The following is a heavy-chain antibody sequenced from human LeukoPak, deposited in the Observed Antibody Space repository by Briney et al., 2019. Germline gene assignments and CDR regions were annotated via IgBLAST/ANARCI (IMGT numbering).Heavy chain of an antibody. V-gene: IGHV3-48*04. CDR3: ASLDVVVTAIHGWFDP. J-gene: IGHJ5*02. CDR1: GFTFSSYS. Sequence: GGSLRLSCAASGFTFSSYSMNWVRQAPGKGLEWVSYISSSSSTIYYADSVKGRFTISRDNAKNSLYLQMNSLRAEDTAVYYCASLDVVVTAIHGWFDPWGQGTLVTVSS. D-gene: IGHD2-21*02. CDR2: ISSSSSTI.